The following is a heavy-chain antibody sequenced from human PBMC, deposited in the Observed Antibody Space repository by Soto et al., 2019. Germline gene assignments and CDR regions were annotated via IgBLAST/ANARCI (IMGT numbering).Heavy chain of an antibody. D-gene: IGHD3-3*01. Sequence: LSLTCAVYCGSFSGYYWSWIRQPPGKGLEWIGEINHSGSTNYNPSLKSRVTISVDTSKNQFSLKLSSVTAADTAVYYCARGEWLLSGDWFDPWGQGTLVTVSS. CDR3: ARGEWLLSGDWFDP. V-gene: IGHV4-34*01. CDR1: CGSFSGYY. J-gene: IGHJ5*02. CDR2: INHSGST.